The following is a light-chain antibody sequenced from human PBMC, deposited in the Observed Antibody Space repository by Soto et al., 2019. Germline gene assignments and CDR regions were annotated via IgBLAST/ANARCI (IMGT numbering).Light chain of an antibody. CDR1: QSVSSNY. CDR3: QHYGRCASSWT. CDR2: GAS. V-gene: IGKV3-20*01. J-gene: IGKJ1*01. Sequence: EIVLTQSPGTLSLSAGERATLSCRASQSVSSNYLAWYQQKPGQPPRLLISGASSRATGIPDRFIGSGSETYFGITTSSLEPEDFAVYYCQHYGRCASSWTFGQGTKVEIK.